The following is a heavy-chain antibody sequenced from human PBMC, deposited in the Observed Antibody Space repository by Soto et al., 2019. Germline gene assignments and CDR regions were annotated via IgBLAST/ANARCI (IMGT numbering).Heavy chain of an antibody. CDR2: IIPIFGTA. V-gene: IGHV1-69*12. D-gene: IGHD3-22*01. CDR1: GGTFSSYA. Sequence: QVQLVQSGAEVKKPGSSVKVSCKASGGTFSSYAISWVRQAPGQGLEWMGEIIPIFGTANYAQKFQGRVTSTAXXSXRXXYMELSSLRSEDTAVYYCARDRGPSSGYYPYWFDPWGQGTLVTVSS. J-gene: IGHJ5*02. CDR3: ARDRGPSSGYYPYWFDP.